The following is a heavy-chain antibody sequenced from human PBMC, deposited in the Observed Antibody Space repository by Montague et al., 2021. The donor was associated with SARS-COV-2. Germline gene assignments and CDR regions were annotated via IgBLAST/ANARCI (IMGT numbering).Heavy chain of an antibody. CDR1: GGSISSPGYY. Sequence: TLPLTCTVSGGSISSPGYYWSWIRQPAGKGLEWIGRIYTSGTTNYNPSLKSRVTISVDTSKNQFSLKLTSVTAADTAVYYCARFTAVTSSLDFWGQGTMVPVSS. CDR2: IYTSGTT. J-gene: IGHJ4*02. D-gene: IGHD4-17*01. V-gene: IGHV4-61*02. CDR3: ARFTAVTSSLDF.